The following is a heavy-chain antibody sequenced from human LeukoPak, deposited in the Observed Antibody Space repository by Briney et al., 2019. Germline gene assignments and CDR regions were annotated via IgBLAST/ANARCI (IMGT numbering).Heavy chain of an antibody. J-gene: IGHJ5*02. CDR2: INHSGST. D-gene: IGHD3-10*01. Sequence: SETLSLTCAVYGGSFSGYYWSWIRQPPGKGLEWIGEINHSGSTNYNPSLKSRVTISVDTSKNQFSLKLSSVTAADTAVYYCARVVTAYYYGSGSDWFDPWGQGTLVTVSS. V-gene: IGHV4-34*01. CDR3: ARVVTAYYYGSGSDWFDP. CDR1: GGSFSGYY.